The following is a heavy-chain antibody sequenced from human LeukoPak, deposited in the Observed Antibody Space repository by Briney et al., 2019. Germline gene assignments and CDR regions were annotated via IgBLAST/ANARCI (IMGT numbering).Heavy chain of an antibody. Sequence: SQTLSLTCTVSGGSISSGSYYWSWIRQPAGKGLEWIGRIYTSGSTNYNPSLKSRVTISVDTSKNQFSLKLSSVTAADTAVYYCARDGNYYDSSGPFDNWGQGTLVTVSS. V-gene: IGHV4-61*02. J-gene: IGHJ4*02. CDR1: GGSISSGSYY. CDR3: ARDGNYYDSSGPFDN. D-gene: IGHD3-22*01. CDR2: IYTSGST.